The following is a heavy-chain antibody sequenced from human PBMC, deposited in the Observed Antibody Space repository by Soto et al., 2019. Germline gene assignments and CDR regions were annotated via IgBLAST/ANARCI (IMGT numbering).Heavy chain of an antibody. CDR1: GYSVISSW. Sequence: XESLKISCKGSGYSVISSWIGWVRQVPGKGLEWMGIIFPADSDTRYNPSFQGQVTISADKSISTANLQWSSLKASDSAIYYCARVRYYDTSGYPADWGQGTLVTVSS. CDR2: IFPADSDT. D-gene: IGHD3-22*01. V-gene: IGHV5-51*01. CDR3: ARVRYYDTSGYPAD. J-gene: IGHJ4*02.